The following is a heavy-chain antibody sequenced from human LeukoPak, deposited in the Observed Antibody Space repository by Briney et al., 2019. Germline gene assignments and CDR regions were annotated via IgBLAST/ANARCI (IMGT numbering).Heavy chain of an antibody. D-gene: IGHD4-23*01. J-gene: IGHJ4*02. V-gene: IGHV4-30-4*01. CDR1: GGSISSGDYY. CDR3: ARVLFSYGGHHFDY. Sequence: SETLSLTCTVSGGSISSGDYYWSWLPPPPGLGLEGIGYLYYSGSTYDNPALKSRVTRSVDTSKNHFSLKLSSVPASDTAVYDCARVLFSYGGHHFDYGGQAPLVIVSA. CDR2: LYYSGST.